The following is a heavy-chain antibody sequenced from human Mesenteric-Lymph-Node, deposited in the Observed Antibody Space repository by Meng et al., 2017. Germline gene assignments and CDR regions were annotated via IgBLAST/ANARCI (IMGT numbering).Heavy chain of an antibody. V-gene: IGHV4-59*12. CDR3: ARDGLGITMVRGAQYYYYGMDV. D-gene: IGHD3-10*01. J-gene: IGHJ6*02. CDR1: GGSISSYY. CDR2: IYYSGST. Sequence: SETLSLTCTVSGGSISSYYWSWIRQPPGKGLEWIGYIYYSGSTNYNPSLKSRVTISVDKSKNQFSLKLSSVTAADTAVYYCARDGLGITMVRGAQYYYYGMDVWGQGTTVTVSS.